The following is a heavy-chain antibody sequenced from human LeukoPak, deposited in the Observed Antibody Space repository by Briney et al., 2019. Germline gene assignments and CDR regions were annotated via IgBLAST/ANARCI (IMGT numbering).Heavy chain of an antibody. CDR2: VFYGGRT. V-gene: IGHV4-39*01. Sequence: PSETLSLICSVSGGSLISSDKYWAWIRQPPGKGLEWIGSVFYGGRTFYSPSLKTRVTISVDPSMNQFSLRLSSVTAGDTAIYYCARHALVTSISTYDWFDPWGQGTLVTVSS. CDR3: ARHALVTSISTYDWFDP. CDR1: GGSLISSDKY. D-gene: IGHD2-21*02. J-gene: IGHJ5*02.